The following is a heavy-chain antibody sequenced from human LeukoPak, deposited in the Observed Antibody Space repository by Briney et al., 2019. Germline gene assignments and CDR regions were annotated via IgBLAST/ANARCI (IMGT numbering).Heavy chain of an antibody. CDR3: ARHRFGGWLPGGNFDY. D-gene: IGHD6-19*01. CDR2: ISAYNGNT. Sequence: ASVKVSCKASGYTFTSYGISWVRQAPGQGLEWMGWISAYNGNTNYAQKLQGRVTMTTDTSTSTAYMELRSLRSDDTAVYYCARHRFGGWLPGGNFDYWGQGTLVTVSS. CDR1: GYTFTSYG. J-gene: IGHJ4*02. V-gene: IGHV1-18*01.